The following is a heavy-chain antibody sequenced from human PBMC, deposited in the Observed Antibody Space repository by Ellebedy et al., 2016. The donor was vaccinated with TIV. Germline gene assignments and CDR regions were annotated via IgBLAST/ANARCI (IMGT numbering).Heavy chain of an antibody. CDR1: GFTFSDFY. CDR2: ISGSGSTI. V-gene: IGHV3-11*01. D-gene: IGHD3-3*01. Sequence: GESLKISXAASGFTFSDFYMSWIRQAPGQGLEWVSYISGSGSTIYYADSVKGRFTIPRDNAKNSLYLQMNSLRAEDTAVYYCAIDLWNEPPSPMENWGQGTLVTVSS. J-gene: IGHJ4*02. CDR3: AIDLWNEPPSPMEN.